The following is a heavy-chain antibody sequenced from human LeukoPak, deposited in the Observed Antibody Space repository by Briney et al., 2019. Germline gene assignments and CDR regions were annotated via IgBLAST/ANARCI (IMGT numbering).Heavy chain of an antibody. CDR3: ARDKLELTRSWFDP. Sequence: GASVKVSCKASGYTFAGYYMHWVRQAPGQGLEWMGWINPNSGGTNYAQKLQGRVTMTRDTSISTAYMELSRLRSDDTAVYYCARDKLELTRSWFDPWGQGTLVTVSS. CDR1: GYTFAGYY. D-gene: IGHD1-7*01. V-gene: IGHV1-2*02. CDR2: INPNSGGT. J-gene: IGHJ5*02.